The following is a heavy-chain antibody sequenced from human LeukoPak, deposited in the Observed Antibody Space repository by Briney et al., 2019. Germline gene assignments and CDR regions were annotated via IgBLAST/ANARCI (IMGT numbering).Heavy chain of an antibody. CDR3: AKDLDDSSGFYSYHH. J-gene: IGHJ1*01. V-gene: IGHV3-23*01. CDR1: GFTFSSYA. D-gene: IGHD3-22*01. Sequence: PGGSLRLSCAASGFTFSSYAMSWPRQAPGKGLEWVSTISGRGDGTYYADSVNGRFTISRDNSKNTVYLQMTSLRADDTAVYYCAKDLDDSSGFYSYHHWGQGTLVTVSS. CDR2: ISGRGDGT.